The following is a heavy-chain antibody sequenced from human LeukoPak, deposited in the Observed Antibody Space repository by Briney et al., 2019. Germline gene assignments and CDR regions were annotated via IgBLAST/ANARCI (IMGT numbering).Heavy chain of an antibody. CDR2: INHSGST. D-gene: IGHD3-22*01. V-gene: IGHV4-34*01. CDR1: GGSFSGYY. CDR3: ARAEGRYYYDSSGYYL. J-gene: IGHJ4*02. Sequence: PSETLSLTCAVYGGSFSGYYWSWLRQPPGKGLEWLGEINHSGSTNYNPSLKSRVTISVDTSKNQFSLKLSSVTAADTAVYYCARAEGRYYYDSSGYYLWGQGTLVTVSS.